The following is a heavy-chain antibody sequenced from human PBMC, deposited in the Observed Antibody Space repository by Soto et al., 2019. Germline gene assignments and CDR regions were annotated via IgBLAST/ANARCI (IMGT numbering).Heavy chain of an antibody. J-gene: IGHJ4*02. CDR2: ISSSGVYT. Sequence: QVQLMDSGGDLVKPGESLRLSCVGSGFTFKDHYMSWIRQAPGKGLEWVSYISSSGVYTKYADSVKGRFTISRDNAKKSRFLQMNSLRVDDTAVYFCARGRGPDFWGQGTLVTFSS. CDR3: ARGRGPDF. CDR1: GFTFKDHY. V-gene: IGHV3-11*06.